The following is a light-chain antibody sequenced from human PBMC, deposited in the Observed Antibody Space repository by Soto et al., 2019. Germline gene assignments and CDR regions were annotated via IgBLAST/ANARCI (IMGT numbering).Light chain of an antibody. CDR1: NSNIGNNY. J-gene: IGLJ2*01. CDR3: GTWDDSLSAVV. CDR2: ENN. Sequence: QSVLTQPPSVSAAPGQKVTISCSGSNSNIGNNYVSWYQQLPGTAPKLLIFENNKRPSGIPDRFSGSMSGTSATLGITGLQTGDEADYYCGTWDDSLSAVVFGGGTKLTVL. V-gene: IGLV1-51*01.